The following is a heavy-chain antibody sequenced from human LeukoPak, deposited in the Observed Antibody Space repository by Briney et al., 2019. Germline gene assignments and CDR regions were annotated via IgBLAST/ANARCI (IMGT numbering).Heavy chain of an antibody. Sequence: PSETLSLTCAVYGGSFNGYYWTWIRQPPGKGLEWIGEINHSGSTNYNPSLKSRVTISVDTSKNQFSLKLSSVTAADTAVYYCARGNGDFWSGYHDYFDYWGQGTLVTVSS. D-gene: IGHD3-3*01. CDR2: INHSGST. J-gene: IGHJ4*02. V-gene: IGHV4-34*01. CDR3: ARGNGDFWSGYHDYFDY. CDR1: GGSFNGYY.